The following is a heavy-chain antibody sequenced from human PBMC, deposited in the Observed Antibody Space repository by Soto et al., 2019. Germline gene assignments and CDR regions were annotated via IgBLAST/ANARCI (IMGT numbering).Heavy chain of an antibody. V-gene: IGHV1-8*02. CDR1: GYNFNTFD. Sequence: ASVKVSCKASGYNFNTFDIYWVRQATGHGPEWMGWMNPNSGNTGYAQELRGRVTMTRNTSNSTAYMELTSLTSDDTGVYYCAGGNFRYWGQGTLVTVSS. CDR3: AGGNFRY. J-gene: IGHJ4*02. CDR2: MNPNSGNT.